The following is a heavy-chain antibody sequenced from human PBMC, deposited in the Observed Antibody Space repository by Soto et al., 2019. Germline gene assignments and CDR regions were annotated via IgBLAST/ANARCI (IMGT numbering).Heavy chain of an antibody. Sequence: PGGSLRLSCAASGFTFSSYSMNWVRQAPGKGLEWVSSISSSSSYIYYADSVKGRFTISRDNAKNSLYLQMNSLRAEDTAVYYCATFPHDYYDSSGYYYYFDYWGQGTLVTVSS. CDR3: ATFPHDYYDSSGYYYYFDY. J-gene: IGHJ4*02. V-gene: IGHV3-21*01. CDR2: ISSSSSYI. D-gene: IGHD3-22*01. CDR1: GFTFSSYS.